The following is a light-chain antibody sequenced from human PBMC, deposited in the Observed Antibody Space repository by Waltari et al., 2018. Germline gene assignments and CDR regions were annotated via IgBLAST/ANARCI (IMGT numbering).Light chain of an antibody. CDR3: SSYTSRSTYV. J-gene: IGLJ1*01. V-gene: IGLV2-14*03. CDR2: DVS. Sequence: QSALTQPASVSGSPGQSITISCTGTSSDVGGSNYVSWYQQHPGKAPKVMIYDVSNRPSGVSNRFSGSKSGNTASLTISGLQAEDEADYYCSSYTSRSTYVFGTGTKVTVL. CDR1: SSDVGGSNY.